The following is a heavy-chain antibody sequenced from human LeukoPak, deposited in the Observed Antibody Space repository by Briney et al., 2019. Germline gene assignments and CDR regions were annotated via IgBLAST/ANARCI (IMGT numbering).Heavy chain of an antibody. CDR2: IYYSGST. Sequence: SETLSLTCTVSGGSISSYYWSRIRQPPGKGLEWIGYIYYSGSTNYNPSLKSRVTISVDTSKNQFSLKLSSVTAADTAVYYCARHKLEQGYNWFDPWGQGTLVTVSS. V-gene: IGHV4-59*08. CDR3: ARHKLEQGYNWFDP. J-gene: IGHJ5*02. CDR1: GGSISSYY. D-gene: IGHD1/OR15-1a*01.